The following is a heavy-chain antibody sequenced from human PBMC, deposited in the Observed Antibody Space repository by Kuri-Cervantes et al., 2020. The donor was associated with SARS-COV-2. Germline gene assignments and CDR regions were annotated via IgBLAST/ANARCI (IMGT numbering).Heavy chain of an antibody. Sequence: ASVKVSCKASGYTFSGYYIYWVRQAPGQGLEWMGWINPNSGGTNYAQKFQGWVTMTRDTSISTAYMELSRLRSDDTAVYYCARGMVRGIIQSYYYAMDVWGQGTTGTESS. J-gene: IGHJ6*02. CDR3: ARGMVRGIIQSYYYAMDV. V-gene: IGHV1-2*04. D-gene: IGHD3-10*01. CDR2: INPNSGGT. CDR1: GYTFSGYY.